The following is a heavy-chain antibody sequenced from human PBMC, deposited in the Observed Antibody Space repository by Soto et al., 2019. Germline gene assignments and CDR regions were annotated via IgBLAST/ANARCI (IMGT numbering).Heavy chain of an antibody. CDR3: ARQYYDYVSVDY. CDR1: GGSISSYY. J-gene: IGHJ4*02. CDR2: IYYSGST. D-gene: IGHD3-16*01. V-gene: IGHV4-59*08. Sequence: KPSETLSLTCTVSGGSISSYYWSWIRQPPGKGLEWIGYIYYSGSTNYNPSLKSRVTISVDTSKNQFSLKLSSVTAADTAVYYCARQYYDYVSVDYWGQGTLVTVSS.